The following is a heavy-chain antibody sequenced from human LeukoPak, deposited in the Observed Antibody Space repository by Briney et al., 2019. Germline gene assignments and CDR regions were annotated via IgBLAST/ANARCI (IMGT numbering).Heavy chain of an antibody. CDR3: AKDHDTSGWYTNAFAI. D-gene: IGHD6-19*01. J-gene: IGHJ3*02. V-gene: IGHV3-23*01. CDR1: GFTFSSYA. Sequence: PGGSLRLSCAASGFTFSSYAVSWVRQAPGKGLEWVSAISGSGGSTSYADSVKGRFTISRDNSKNTLYLQMSSLRADDTAVYYCAKDHDTSGWYTNAFAIWGQGTVVTVSS. CDR2: ISGSGGST.